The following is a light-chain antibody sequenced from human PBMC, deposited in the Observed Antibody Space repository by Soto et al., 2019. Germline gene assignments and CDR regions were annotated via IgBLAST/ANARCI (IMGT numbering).Light chain of an antibody. J-gene: IGKJ3*01. CDR3: QQSYNTPFT. Sequence: EIVLTQSPGTLSLSPGERATLSCRASQSVRNNYLAWYQQKPGQAPRLLIYDASSRATDIPDRFSGSGSGTDFTLTISRLEPEDFATYYCQQSYNTPFTFGPGTKVDIK. CDR2: DAS. CDR1: QSVRNNY. V-gene: IGKV3D-20*02.